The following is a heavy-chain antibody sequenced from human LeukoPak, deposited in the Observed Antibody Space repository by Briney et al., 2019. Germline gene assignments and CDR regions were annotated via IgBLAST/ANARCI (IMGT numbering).Heavy chain of an antibody. Sequence: GGSLRLSCAASGFTFSSYWMSWVRQAPGKGLVWVANIKQDGSEKYYVDSVKGRFTISRDNAKNSLYLQMNSLRAEDTAVYYCASRGIAVADPSDAFDIWGQGTMVTVSS. J-gene: IGHJ3*02. CDR2: IKQDGSEK. V-gene: IGHV3-7*01. CDR3: ASRGIAVADPSDAFDI. CDR1: GFTFSSYW. D-gene: IGHD6-19*01.